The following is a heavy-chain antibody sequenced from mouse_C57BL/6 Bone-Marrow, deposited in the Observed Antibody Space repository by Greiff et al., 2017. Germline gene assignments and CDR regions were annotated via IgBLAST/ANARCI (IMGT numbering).Heavy chain of an antibody. CDR1: GYTFTSYW. V-gene: IGHV1-64*01. Sequence: QVQLQQPGAELVKPGASVKLSCKASGYTFTSYWMHWVKQRPGQGLEWIGMIHPNSGSTNYNEKFKSKATLTVDKSTSTAYMQLSSLTSEDSAVYSCARWAVATNYFDYWGKGTTLTVSS. CDR3: ARWAVATNYFDY. D-gene: IGHD1-1*01. CDR2: IHPNSGST. J-gene: IGHJ2*01.